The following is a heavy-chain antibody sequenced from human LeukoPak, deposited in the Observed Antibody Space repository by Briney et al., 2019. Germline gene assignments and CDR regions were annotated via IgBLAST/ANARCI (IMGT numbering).Heavy chain of an antibody. CDR3: ARDIVLVVAAHFDY. CDR1: GFTFSSYA. D-gene: IGHD2-15*01. V-gene: IGHV3-23*01. J-gene: IGHJ4*02. CDR2: ISGSGGST. Sequence: GGSLRLSCAVSGFTFSSYAMSWVRQAPGKGLEWVSAISGSGGSTYYADSVKGRFTISRDNSKNTLYVQMNSLRAEDTAVYYCARDIVLVVAAHFDYWGQGTLDTVSS.